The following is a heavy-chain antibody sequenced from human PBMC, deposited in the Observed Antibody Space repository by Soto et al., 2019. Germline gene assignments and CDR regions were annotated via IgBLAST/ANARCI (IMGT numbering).Heavy chain of an antibody. D-gene: IGHD1-26*01. Sequence: GGSLRLSCAASGFTFSSYGMHWVRQAPGKGLEWVAVIWYDGSNKYYADSVKGRFTISRDNSKNTLYLQMNSLRAEDTAVYYCARDRGGSYYAPNWFDPWGQGTLVTVSS. V-gene: IGHV3-33*01. CDR1: GFTFSSYG. J-gene: IGHJ5*02. CDR2: IWYDGSNK. CDR3: ARDRGGSYYAPNWFDP.